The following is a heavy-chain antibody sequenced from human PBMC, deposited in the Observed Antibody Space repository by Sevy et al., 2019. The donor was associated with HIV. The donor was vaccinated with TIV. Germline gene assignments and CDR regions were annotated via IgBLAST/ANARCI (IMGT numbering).Heavy chain of an antibody. CDR1: GGSITSLY. D-gene: IGHD1-26*01. CDR2: IYYNGHI. CDR3: AGENAWGRGFS. Sequence: SETLSLTCTVSGGSITSLYWNWIRQPPGKGLEWIANIYYNGHINYNPSLKSRVTLSLDTSKNQFSLRLSSVAAADTAMYYCAGENAWGRGFSWGQGTLVTVSS. V-gene: IGHV4-59*08. J-gene: IGHJ5*02.